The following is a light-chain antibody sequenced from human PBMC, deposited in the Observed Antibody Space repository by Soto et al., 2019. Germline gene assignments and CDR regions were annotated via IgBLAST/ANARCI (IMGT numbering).Light chain of an antibody. CDR3: QQYYSYPRT. CDR2: AAS. CDR1: QGISSY. V-gene: IGKV1-8*01. J-gene: IGKJ1*01. Sequence: AIRMTQSPSSFSASTGDIVPTTCRASQGISSYLAWYQQQPAKAPKLLIYAASTLQSGVPSRVSGSGSGTDVTLTISCLQSEDFATYYCQQYYSYPRTFGQGTKVDIK.